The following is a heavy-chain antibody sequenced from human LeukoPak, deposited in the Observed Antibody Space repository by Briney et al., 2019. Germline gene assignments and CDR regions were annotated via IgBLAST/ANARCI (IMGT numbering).Heavy chain of an antibody. V-gene: IGHV3-23*01. CDR3: ARGEIPGYSYGTNFDY. Sequence: GGSLRLSCAASGFTLSNHAMIWVRQAPGKGLEWVSSISGSGAMTYYADSVKGRFTISRDNAKNSLYLQMNSLRAEDTAVYYCARGEIPGYSYGTNFDYWGQGTLVTVSS. CDR2: ISGSGAMT. D-gene: IGHD5-18*01. J-gene: IGHJ4*02. CDR1: GFTLSNHA.